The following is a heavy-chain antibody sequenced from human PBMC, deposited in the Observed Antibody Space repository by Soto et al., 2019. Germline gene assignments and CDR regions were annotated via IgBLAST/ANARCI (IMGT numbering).Heavy chain of an antibody. Sequence: GESLKISCKGSGYSFTSYWIGWVRQMPGKGLEWLGIIYPGDSDTRYSPSFQGQVTISADKSISTAYPQWSSLKASDTAMYYCARPRRYCSSTSCLPLDVFDIWGQGTMVPVSS. CDR2: IYPGDSDT. J-gene: IGHJ3*02. V-gene: IGHV5-51*01. CDR3: ARPRRYCSSTSCLPLDVFDI. CDR1: GYSFTSYW. D-gene: IGHD2-2*01.